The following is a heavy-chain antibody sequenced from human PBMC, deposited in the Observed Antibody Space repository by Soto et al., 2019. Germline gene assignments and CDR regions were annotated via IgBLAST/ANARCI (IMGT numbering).Heavy chain of an antibody. J-gene: IGHJ4*02. V-gene: IGHV1-69*01. Sequence: QVQLVQSGAEVKKPGSSVKVSCKASGGTFSSYAISWVRQAPGQGLEWMGGIIPIFGTANYAQKFQGRVTITADESTSTADMEQSSLRSEDTAVYYWARGSRGNYYDSSGYSPGEYWGQGTLVTVSS. CDR3: ARGSRGNYYDSSGYSPGEY. CDR1: GGTFSSYA. D-gene: IGHD3-22*01. CDR2: IIPIFGTA.